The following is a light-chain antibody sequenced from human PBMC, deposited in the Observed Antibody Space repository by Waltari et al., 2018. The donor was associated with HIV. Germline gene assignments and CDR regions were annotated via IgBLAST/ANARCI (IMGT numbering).Light chain of an antibody. CDR2: GDS. Sequence: QSALSLPSSVSRSPGQSITIACTCPSSDVAGTNGVALYQHHPGNAPKHLIYGDSNRPSGVPNRFSGSKSGNTAALAISGLQAEDEADYYCSSYTSSSSLYVFGTGTKVTVL. J-gene: IGLJ1*01. CDR1: SSDVAGTNG. V-gene: IGLV2-14*03. CDR3: SSYTSSSSLYV.